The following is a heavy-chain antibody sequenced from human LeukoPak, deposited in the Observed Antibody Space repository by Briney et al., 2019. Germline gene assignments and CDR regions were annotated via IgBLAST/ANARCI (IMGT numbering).Heavy chain of an antibody. CDR3: AKERDYGPADY. CDR1: GFIFNKHA. D-gene: IGHD4/OR15-4a*01. V-gene: IGHV3-23*01. J-gene: IGHJ4*02. Sequence: PGGSLRLSCAASGFIFNKHAMSWVCQAPGKGLEWVSGLSGSGSSTDYADSVKGRFTVSRDNSKNTLFLQMNSLRAEDTAIYYCAKERDYGPADYWGQGTLVTVSS. CDR2: LSGSGSST.